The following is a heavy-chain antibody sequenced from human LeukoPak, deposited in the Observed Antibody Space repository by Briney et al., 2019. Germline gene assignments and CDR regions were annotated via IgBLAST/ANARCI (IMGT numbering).Heavy chain of an antibody. J-gene: IGHJ5*02. V-gene: IGHV3-33*01. CDR1: GFTFSSYG. CDR3: ARDSGYDRSWFDP. CDR2: IWYDGSNK. Sequence: GSLRLSCAASGFTFSSYGMHWVRQAPGKGLEWVAVIWYDGSNKYYADSVKGRFTISRDNSKNTLYLQMNSLRAEDTAVYYCARDSGYDRSWFDPWGQGTLVTVSS. D-gene: IGHD5-12*01.